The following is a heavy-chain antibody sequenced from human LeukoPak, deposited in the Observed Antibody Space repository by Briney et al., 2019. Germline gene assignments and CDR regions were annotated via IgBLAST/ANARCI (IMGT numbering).Heavy chain of an antibody. CDR3: TRETVVGVAAGTFDQ. CDR1: GGSINNYY. D-gene: IGHD6-13*01. CDR2: VYYSGST. J-gene: IGHJ4*02. V-gene: IGHV4-59*01. Sequence: PSETLSLTCSVSGGSINNYYWTWIRQTPGKGLEWIGYVYYSGSTHSNPSLKSRVSISLDTSKNQFSLKLKSVTAAHTAVYYCTRETVVGVAAGTFDQWGQGTLVTVSS.